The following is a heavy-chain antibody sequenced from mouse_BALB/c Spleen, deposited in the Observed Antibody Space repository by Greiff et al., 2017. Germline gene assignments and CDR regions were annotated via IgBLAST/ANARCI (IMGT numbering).Heavy chain of an antibody. CDR2: IWSGGST. D-gene: IGHD4-1*01. J-gene: IGHJ3*01. Sequence: QVQLQQSGPGLVQPSQSLSITCTASGFSLTSYGVHWVRQSPGKGLEWLGVIWSGGSTDYNAAFISRLSISKDNYKSQVFFKMNSLQANDTAIYYCARNRGLGRVFAYWGQGTLVTVSA. CDR3: ARNRGLGRVFAY. CDR1: GFSLTSYG. V-gene: IGHV2-2*02.